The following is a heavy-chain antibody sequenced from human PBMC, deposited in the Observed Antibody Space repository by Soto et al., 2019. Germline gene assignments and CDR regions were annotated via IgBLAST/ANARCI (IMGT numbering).Heavy chain of an antibody. CDR1: GYAITRYD. D-gene: IGHD3-10*01. V-gene: IGHV1-8*01. Sequence: ASVKGSCKASGYAITRYDIDWGRQATRQGLEWMGWMNPNSGNTGYAQKFQGRVTMTRNTSISTAYMELSSLRSEDTAVYYCAREVTYYYGSGSFFPHYYYYMDVWGKGTTVTVSS. J-gene: IGHJ6*03. CDR3: AREVTYYYGSGSFFPHYYYYMDV. CDR2: MNPNSGNT.